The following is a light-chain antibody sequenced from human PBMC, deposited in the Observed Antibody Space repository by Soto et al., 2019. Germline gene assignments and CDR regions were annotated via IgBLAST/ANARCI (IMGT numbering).Light chain of an antibody. CDR3: AAWDDSLSGLYV. Sequence: QSVLTQPPSASGTPGQRVTISCSGSSSNIGSNYVYWYQQLPGTAPKLLIYRNNQRPSGVPDRFSGSKSGTSASLAISGXXXXXXXXYYCAAWDDSLSGLYVFGTGTKLTVL. V-gene: IGLV1-47*01. CDR2: RNN. CDR1: SSNIGSNY. J-gene: IGLJ1*01.